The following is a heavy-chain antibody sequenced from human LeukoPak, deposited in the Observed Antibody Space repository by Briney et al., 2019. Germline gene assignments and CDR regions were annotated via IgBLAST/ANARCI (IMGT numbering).Heavy chain of an antibody. J-gene: IGHJ4*02. CDR1: GFTFGDYA. D-gene: IGHD5-12*01. CDR3: TRVIVATKDY. Sequence: PGGSLRLSCTGSGFTFGDYAMNWVRQAPGKGLEWVGFIRSKNYGGTTEYAASVKGRFTISRDDSKSVAYLQLNSLKTEDTAVYYCTRVIVATKDYWGQGTLVTVSS. CDR2: IRSKNYGGTT. V-gene: IGHV3-49*04.